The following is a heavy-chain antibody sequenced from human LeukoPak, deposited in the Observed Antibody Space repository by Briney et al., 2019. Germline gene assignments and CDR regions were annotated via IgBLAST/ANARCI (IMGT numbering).Heavy chain of an antibody. CDR1: GFTFSSYG. J-gene: IGHJ4*02. CDR3: ARVEGYCSGGTCYYNDY. D-gene: IGHD2-15*01. CDR2: IWYDGNNK. Sequence: PGGSLRLSCAASGFTFSSYGMHWVRQAPGKGLEWVAVIWYDGNNKYYADPVKGRFTISRDNSKNTLYLEMSSLRAEDTAVYYCARVEGYCSGGTCYYNDYWGQGTLVTVSS. V-gene: IGHV3-33*01.